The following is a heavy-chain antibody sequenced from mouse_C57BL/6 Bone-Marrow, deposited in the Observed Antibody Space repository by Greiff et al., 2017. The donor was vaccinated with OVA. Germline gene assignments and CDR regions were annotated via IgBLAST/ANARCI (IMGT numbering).Heavy chain of an antibody. CDR2: ISYDGSN. J-gene: IGHJ2*01. Sequence: EVQLQESGPGLVKPSQSLSLTCSVTGYSITSGYYWNWIRQFPGNKLEWMGYISYDGSNNYNPSLKNRISITRDTSKNQFFLKLNSVTTEDTATYYCARDGSYLYYFDYWGQGTTLTVSS. CDR1: GYSITSGYY. V-gene: IGHV3-6*01. D-gene: IGHD1-1*02. CDR3: ARDGSYLYYFDY.